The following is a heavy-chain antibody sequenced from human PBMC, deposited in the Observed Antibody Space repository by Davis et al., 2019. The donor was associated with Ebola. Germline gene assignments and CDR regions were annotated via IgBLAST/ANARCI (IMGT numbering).Heavy chain of an antibody. J-gene: IGHJ4*02. CDR1: GFTFSSYA. Sequence: GGSLRLSCAASGFTFSSYAMHWVRQAPGKGLEYVSAISSNGGSTYYADSVKGRFTISRDNSKNTLYLQMSSLRAEDTAVYYCVKGGSRDCIVVVPAATFDYWGQGTLVTVSS. CDR2: ISSNGGST. V-gene: IGHV3-64D*08. CDR3: VKGGSRDCIVVVPAATFDY. D-gene: IGHD2-2*01.